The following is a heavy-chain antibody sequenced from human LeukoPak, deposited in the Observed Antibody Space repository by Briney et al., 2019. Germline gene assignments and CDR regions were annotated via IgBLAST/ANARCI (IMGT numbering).Heavy chain of an antibody. V-gene: IGHV3-23*01. D-gene: IGHD6-19*01. CDR3: ARGFLGGTDQYFDS. J-gene: IGHJ4*02. CDR1: GLTFSTYA. Sequence: GGSLRLSCAASGLTFSTYAMNWVRQAPAKGLEWVSTIGGGGPTTDYADSVKARFTISRDNSKNTLYLQMHSLRAEDTAVYFCARGFLGGTDQYFDSWGQGTLVTVSS. CDR2: IGGGGPTT.